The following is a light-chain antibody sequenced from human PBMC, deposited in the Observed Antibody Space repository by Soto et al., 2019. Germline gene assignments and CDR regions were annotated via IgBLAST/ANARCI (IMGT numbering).Light chain of an antibody. Sequence: EIVLTQSPATLSVSPGERATLSCRASQSFSSNLAWYQQKPGQAPRLLIYDASTRATGIPARFSGSGSGTDFTLTISSLQPEDFAVYYCQQRSNWPWTFGQGTKVDI. J-gene: IGKJ1*01. CDR3: QQRSNWPWT. V-gene: IGKV3-11*01. CDR2: DAS. CDR1: QSFSSN.